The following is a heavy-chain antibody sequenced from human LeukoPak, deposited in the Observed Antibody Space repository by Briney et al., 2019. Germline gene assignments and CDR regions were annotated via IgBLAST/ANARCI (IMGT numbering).Heavy chain of an antibody. J-gene: IGHJ4*02. Sequence: SVKVSCKASGGTFSSYAISWVRQAPGQGLEWMGRNIPILGMANYAQKFQGRVTITADKSTSTAYMELSSLRSEDTAVYYCAREEEEDTAMVDWGQGTLVTVSS. CDR3: AREEEEDTAMVD. D-gene: IGHD5-18*01. CDR1: GGTFSSYA. CDR2: NIPILGMA. V-gene: IGHV1-69*04.